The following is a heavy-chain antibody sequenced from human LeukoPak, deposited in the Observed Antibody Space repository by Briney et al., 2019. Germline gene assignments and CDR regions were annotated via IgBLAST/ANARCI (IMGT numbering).Heavy chain of an antibody. J-gene: IGHJ4*02. CDR2: ISSSSSTI. D-gene: IGHD7-27*01. Sequence: GGSLRLSCAASGFTFSSYSMNWVRQAPGKGLEWVSYISSSSSTIYYADSVKGRFTISRDNAKNSLYLQMNSLRAEDTAVYYCARDINWGTNYWGQGTLVTVSS. CDR3: ARDINWGTNY. CDR1: GFTFSSYS. V-gene: IGHV3-48*01.